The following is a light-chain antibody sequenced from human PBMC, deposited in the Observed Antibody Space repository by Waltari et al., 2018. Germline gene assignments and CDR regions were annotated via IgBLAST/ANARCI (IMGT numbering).Light chain of an antibody. V-gene: IGKV3-11*01. CDR1: QSISSY. J-gene: IGKJ4*01. Sequence: EVVLTQSPATLSLSPGENATLSCRASQSISSYLGWYQQKVGQPPRLLIYDASNRASGVPARFSGSGSGTDFTLTIGSLEPEDFAVYYCQQRSRWPLTFGGGTKVEIK. CDR3: QQRSRWPLT. CDR2: DAS.